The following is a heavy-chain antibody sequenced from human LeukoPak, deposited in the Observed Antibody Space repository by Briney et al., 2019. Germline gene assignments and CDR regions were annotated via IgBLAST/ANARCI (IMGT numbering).Heavy chain of an antibody. D-gene: IGHD3-22*01. J-gene: IGHJ5*02. V-gene: IGHV1-69*13. Sequence: SVKVSCKASGGTFSSYAISWVRQAPGQGLEWMGGIIPIFGTANYAQKFQGRVTITADESTSTAYMELSSLRSEDTAVYYCARHYYDSSGSNWFDPWGQGTLVTVSS. CDR3: ARHYYDSSGSNWFDP. CDR1: GGTFSSYA. CDR2: IIPIFGTA.